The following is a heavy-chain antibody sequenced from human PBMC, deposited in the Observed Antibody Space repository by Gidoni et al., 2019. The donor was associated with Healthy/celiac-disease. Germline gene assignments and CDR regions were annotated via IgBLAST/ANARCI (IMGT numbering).Heavy chain of an antibody. Sequence: QVQLVQSGAEVKKPGSSVKVSCKASGGTFSSYAISWVRQAPGQGLEWMGGIIPIFGTANYAQKFQGRVTITADESTSTAYMELSSLRSEDTAVYYCARDPRRDVWGSYRPHDAFDIWGQGTMVTVSS. V-gene: IGHV1-69*01. J-gene: IGHJ3*02. CDR3: ARDPRRDVWGSYRPHDAFDI. CDR1: GGTFSSYA. CDR2: IIPIFGTA. D-gene: IGHD3-16*02.